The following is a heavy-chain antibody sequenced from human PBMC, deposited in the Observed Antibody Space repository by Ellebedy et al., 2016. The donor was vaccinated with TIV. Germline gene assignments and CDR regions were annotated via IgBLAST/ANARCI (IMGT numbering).Heavy chain of an antibody. D-gene: IGHD3-22*01. J-gene: IGHJ1*01. CDR1: GFTFSSYG. V-gene: IGHV3-64*04. CDR3: AKSAADYYDSREYFQH. CDR2: ISSNGGST. Sequence: GESLKISCAASGFTFSSYGMHWVRQAPGKGLEYVSAISSNGGSTYYADSVKGRFTISRDNSKNTLYLQMNSLRAEDTAVYYCAKSAADYYDSREYFQHWGQGTLVTVSS.